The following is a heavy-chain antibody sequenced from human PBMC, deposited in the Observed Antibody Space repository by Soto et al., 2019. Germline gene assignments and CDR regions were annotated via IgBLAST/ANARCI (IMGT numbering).Heavy chain of an antibody. CDR2: ISGSGGST. CDR1: GFTFSSYA. CDR3: AKDLPPITMVRGVTVWFAP. J-gene: IGHJ5*02. V-gene: IGHV3-23*01. D-gene: IGHD3-10*01. Sequence: HPGGSLRLSCAASGFTFSSYAMSWVRQAPGKGLEWVSAISGSGGSTYYADSVKGRFTISRDNSKNTLYLQMNSLRAEDTAVYYCAKDLPPITMVRGVTVWFAPWGQGTLVTVSS.